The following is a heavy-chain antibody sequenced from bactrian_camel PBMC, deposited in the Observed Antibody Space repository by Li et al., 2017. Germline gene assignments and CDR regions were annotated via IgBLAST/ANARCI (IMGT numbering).Heavy chain of an antibody. CDR2: VSTLCGAT. Sequence: HVQLVESGGGSVQAGGSLTLSCAISVYSYNTNFMGWFRQAAGEEREEVTCVSTLCGATYYARSVKGRFTISQKEKNKADLQMNALKPEDTAMYYCAADWVVARPLSPEYNYWGQGTQVTV. V-gene: IGHV3S63*01. CDR3: AADWVVARPLSPEYNY. CDR1: VYSYNTNF. J-gene: IGHJ4*01. D-gene: IGHD6*01.